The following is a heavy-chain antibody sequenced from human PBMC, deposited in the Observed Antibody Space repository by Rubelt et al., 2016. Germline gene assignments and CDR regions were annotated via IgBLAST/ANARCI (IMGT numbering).Heavy chain of an antibody. CDR2: IDPSDSYT. CDR1: GYSFTSYW. V-gene: IGHV5-10-1*01. D-gene: IGHD2-15*01. CDR3: ARQVSGGSYCSGGSCYSHFDY. J-gene: IGHJ4*02. Sequence: GESLKISCKGSGYSFTSYWISWVRQMPGKGLEWMGRIDPSDSYTNYSPSFQGHVTISADKSISTAYLQWSSLKASDTAMYYCARQVSGGSYCSGGSCYSHFDYWGQGTLVTVSS.